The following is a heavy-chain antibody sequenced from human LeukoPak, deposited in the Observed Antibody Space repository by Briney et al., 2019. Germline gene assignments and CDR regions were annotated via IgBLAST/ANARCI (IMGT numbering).Heavy chain of an antibody. J-gene: IGHJ4*02. D-gene: IGHD2/OR15-2a*01. V-gene: IGHV3-23*01. CDR2: ISSSGGST. CDR3: ARVLLRGYFDY. Sequence: PGGSLRLSCAASGFTFSSYAMAWVRQAAGKGLEWVSTISSSGGSTNYGDSVKGRFTISRDNSKNTLYLQLNSLRAEDTAIYSCARVLLRGYFDYWGQGTQVTVSS. CDR1: GFTFSSYA.